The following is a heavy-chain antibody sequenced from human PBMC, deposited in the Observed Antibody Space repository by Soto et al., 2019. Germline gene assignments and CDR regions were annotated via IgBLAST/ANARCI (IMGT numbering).Heavy chain of an antibody. CDR2: IYPGDHET. V-gene: IGHV5-51*01. D-gene: IGHD3-3*01. CDR1: GSTCSNFW. J-gene: IGHJ4*02. Sequence: GESLMISCQSSGSTCSNFWIGWVRQLPGQGLEWMGIIYPGDHETRYSPSFHGKVTMSADRSITTAYLQWNSLEASDTAFYFCARDFAYFDSWGQGTLVTVSS. CDR3: ARDFAYFDS.